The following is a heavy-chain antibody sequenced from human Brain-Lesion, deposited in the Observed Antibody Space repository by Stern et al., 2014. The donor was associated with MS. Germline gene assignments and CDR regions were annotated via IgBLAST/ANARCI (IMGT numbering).Heavy chain of an antibody. CDR2: FDPEDGET. CDR1: GYTLTELS. Sequence: VQLVQSGAEVKKPGASVKVYCKVSGYTLTELSMHWVRQAPRKGLEWMGGFDPEDGETIYAQKFQGRVPMTEDTSTDTAYRELSSLRSEDTAMYPCATLSPGAGGHYYRHFDYGGQGTLVTVPS. CDR3: ATLSPGAGGHYYRHFDY. J-gene: IGHJ4*02. D-gene: IGHD1-26*01. V-gene: IGHV1-24*01.